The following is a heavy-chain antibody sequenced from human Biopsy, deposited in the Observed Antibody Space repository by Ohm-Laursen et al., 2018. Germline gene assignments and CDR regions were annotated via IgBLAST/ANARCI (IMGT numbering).Heavy chain of an antibody. CDR3: AVKSYFSTSFDP. Sequence: GTLSLTCAVYGGSFSGYYWSWIRQPTGKGLEWIGEINHSGSTNFNPSFKSRVTISADTSKNQFSLRLSSVTAADTAVYYCAVKSYFSTSFDPWGQGTLVTVSS. D-gene: IGHD1-26*01. V-gene: IGHV4-34*01. J-gene: IGHJ5*02. CDR2: INHSGST. CDR1: GGSFSGYY.